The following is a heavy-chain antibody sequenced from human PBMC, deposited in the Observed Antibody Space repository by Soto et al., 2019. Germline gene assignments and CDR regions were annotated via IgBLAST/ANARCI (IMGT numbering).Heavy chain of an antibody. J-gene: IGHJ5*02. V-gene: IGHV4-39*07. CDR2: IYYSGST. CDR3: ARETLWFGEFNWCDP. D-gene: IGHD3-10*01. Sequence: SETLSLTCTVSGGSISSSSYYWGWIRQPPGKGLEWIGSIYYSGSTHYTPSLKSRVTISVDTSKKQFSMKLSSLTAADTAGYYFARETLWFGEFNWCDPWGQGTLVTVSS. CDR1: GGSISSSSYY.